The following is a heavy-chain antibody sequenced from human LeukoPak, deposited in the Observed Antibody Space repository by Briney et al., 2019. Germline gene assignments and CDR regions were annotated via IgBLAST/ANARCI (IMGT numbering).Heavy chain of an antibody. CDR1: GFTVSSNY. V-gene: IGHV3-15*01. Sequence: PGGSLRLSCAASGFTVSSNYMSWVRQVPGKGLDWVGRIKSKTNGGTTDHAAPVKGRFTISRDDSKSTLYLQMNSLKTEDTAVYYCTYYYDSSTYYHVDYWGQGTLVTVSS. J-gene: IGHJ4*02. CDR3: TYYYDSSTYYHVDY. D-gene: IGHD3-22*01. CDR2: IKSKTNGGTT.